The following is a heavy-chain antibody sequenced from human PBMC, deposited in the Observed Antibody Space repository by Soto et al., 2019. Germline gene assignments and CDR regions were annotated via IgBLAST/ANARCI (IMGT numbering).Heavy chain of an antibody. CDR1: GFTFSSYA. CDR3: AKELSPPRRVVPAATLGY. V-gene: IGHV3-23*01. CDR2: ISGSGGST. Sequence: GGSLRLSCAASGFTFSSYAMSWVRQAPGRGLEWVSAISGSGGSTYYADSVKGRFTISRDNSKNTLYLQMNSLRAEDTAVYYCAKELSPPRRVVPAATLGYWGQGTLVTVSS. J-gene: IGHJ4*02. D-gene: IGHD2-2*01.